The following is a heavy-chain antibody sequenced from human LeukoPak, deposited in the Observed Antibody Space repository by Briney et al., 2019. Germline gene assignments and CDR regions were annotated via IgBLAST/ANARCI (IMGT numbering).Heavy chain of an antibody. CDR1: GGSISSGGYY. CDR3: ARVSQYSSSPLTIDY. Sequence: SQTLSLTCTVSGGSISSGGYYWSWIRQHPGKGLEWIGYIYYSGSTYYNPSLKSRVTISVDTSKNQFSLKLSSVTAADTAMYYCARVSQYSSSPLTIDYWGQGTLVTVSS. V-gene: IGHV4-31*03. CDR2: IYYSGST. D-gene: IGHD6-13*01. J-gene: IGHJ4*02.